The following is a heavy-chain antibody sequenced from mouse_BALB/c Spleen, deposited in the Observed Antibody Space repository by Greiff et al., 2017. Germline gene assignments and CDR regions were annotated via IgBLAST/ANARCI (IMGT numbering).Heavy chain of an antibody. CDR1: GYSFTSYY. D-gene: IGHD1-1*02. V-gene: IGHV1S135*01. J-gene: IGHJ2*01. Sequence: QLQQSGPELMKPGASVKISCKASGYSFTSYYMHWVKQSHGKSLEWIGYIDPFNGGTSYNQKFKGKATLTVDKSSSTAYMHLSSLTSEDSAVYYCARDFGNYVGYWGQGTTLTVSS. CDR2: IDPFNGGT. CDR3: ARDFGNYVGY.